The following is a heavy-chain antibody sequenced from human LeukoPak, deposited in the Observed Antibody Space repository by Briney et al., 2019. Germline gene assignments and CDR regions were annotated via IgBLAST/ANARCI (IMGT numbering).Heavy chain of an antibody. V-gene: IGHV3-48*04. Sequence: GGSLRLSCAASGFTFSSYWMSWVRQAPGKGLEWVSYISSSGSTIYYADSVKGRFTISRDNAKNSLYLQMNSLRAEDTAVYYCAKEKKPEPVRAPTRTPFDYWGQGTLVTVST. CDR2: ISSSGSTI. CDR1: GFTFSSYW. J-gene: IGHJ4*02. CDR3: AKEKKPEPVRAPTRTPFDY. D-gene: IGHD5-12*01.